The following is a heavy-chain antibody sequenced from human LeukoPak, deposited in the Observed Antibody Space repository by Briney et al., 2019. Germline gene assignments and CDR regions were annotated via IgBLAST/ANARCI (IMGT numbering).Heavy chain of an antibody. J-gene: IGHJ5*02. CDR3: ARGRAVVAASDSWFDP. D-gene: IGHD2-15*01. CDR1: GFTFSSYW. CDR2: IKPDGGEK. Sequence: PGGSLRLSCAASGFTFSSYWMTWVRQAPGKGLEWVASIKPDGGEKFSVDSVKGRFTISRDNARNSLDLQMNSLRAEDTAVYYCARGRAVVAASDSWFDPWGQGTLVTVSS. V-gene: IGHV3-7*01.